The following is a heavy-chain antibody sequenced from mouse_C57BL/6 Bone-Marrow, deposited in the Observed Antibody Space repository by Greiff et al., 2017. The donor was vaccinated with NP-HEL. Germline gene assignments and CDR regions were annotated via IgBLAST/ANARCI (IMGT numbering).Heavy chain of an antibody. Sequence: EVQLVESGGGLVKPGASLKLSCAASGFTFSDYGMHWVRQAPEKGLEWVAYISSGSSTIYYADTVKGRFTISRDNATNTLFLQMTSLRSEDTAMDYCIRRCRGLCYYAMDFGGRGTGATVSA. V-gene: IGHV5-17*01. CDR2: ISSGSSTI. J-gene: IGHJ4*01. CDR1: GFTFSDYG. CDR3: IRRCRGLCYYAMDF. D-gene: IGHD3-3*01.